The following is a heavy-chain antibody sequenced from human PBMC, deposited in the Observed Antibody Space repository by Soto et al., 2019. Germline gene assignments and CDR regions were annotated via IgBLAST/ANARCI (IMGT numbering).Heavy chain of an antibody. D-gene: IGHD6-13*01. CDR3: ARDLSWAFDH. CDR1: GFSFRDHS. V-gene: IGHV3-48*02. CDR2: IRGTTTT. J-gene: IGHJ4*02. Sequence: DVQLVESGGGLVQPGGSLRLSCAASGFSFRDHSMNWVRQAPGKGLEWISYIRGTTTTSYADSVKGRFTISRDNAENSLYLQMNSLRDEDTAVYYCARDLSWAFDHWGQGALVTVSS.